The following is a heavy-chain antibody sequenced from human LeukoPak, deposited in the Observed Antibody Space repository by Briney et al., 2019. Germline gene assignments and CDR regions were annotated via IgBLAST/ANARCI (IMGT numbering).Heavy chain of an antibody. Sequence: GGSLRLSCAASGFTFSDYYMNWIRQAPGKGLEWVSYISSSGSTIYYADSVKGRFTISRDNAKNSLYLQMNSLRAEDTAVYYCARRCSSSCRAFDIWGQGTMVTVSS. CDR3: ARRCSSSCRAFDI. D-gene: IGHD6-13*01. CDR1: GFTFSDYY. CDR2: ISSSGSTI. V-gene: IGHV3-11*01. J-gene: IGHJ3*02.